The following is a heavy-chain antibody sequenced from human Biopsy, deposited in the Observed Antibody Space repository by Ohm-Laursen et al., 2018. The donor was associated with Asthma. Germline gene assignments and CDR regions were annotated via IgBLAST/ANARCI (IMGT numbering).Heavy chain of an antibody. V-gene: IGHV3-30*18. CDR3: AKERYYDFWSGYPI. CDR2: ISKDASTQ. J-gene: IGHJ3*02. D-gene: IGHD3-3*01. CDR1: GFSFSNFA. Sequence: SLRLSCSASGFSFSNFAIHWVRQAPGKGLEWAGVISKDASTQDYADSVKGRFTISRDNSKNTLYLQMNSLRAEDMAVYYCAKERYYDFWSGYPIWGQGTMVTVSS.